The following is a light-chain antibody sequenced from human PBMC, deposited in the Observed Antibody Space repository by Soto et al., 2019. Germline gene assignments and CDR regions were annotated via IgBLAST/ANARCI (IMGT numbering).Light chain of an antibody. J-gene: IGKJ1*01. Sequence: EIVMTQSPATLSVSPGERVTLSCRASESINRNLVWYQKRPGQAPRLVIYGASSRATGIPDRFSGSGSGTDFTLTISILEPEDFAVYYCHQYVSSWTFGQGTKVDNK. CDR2: GAS. V-gene: IGKV3D-15*03. CDR3: HQYVSSWT. CDR1: ESINRN.